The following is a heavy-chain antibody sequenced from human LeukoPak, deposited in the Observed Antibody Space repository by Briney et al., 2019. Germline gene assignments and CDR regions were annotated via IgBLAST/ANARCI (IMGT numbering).Heavy chain of an antibody. D-gene: IGHD2-15*01. CDR2: ISYDGSNK. CDR3: AKDSLGYCSGGSCYPLDI. Sequence: GGSLRLSCAASGFTFSSYNIHWVRQAPGKGLEWVAVISYDGSNKYYADSVKGRFTISRDNSKNTLYLQMNSLRAEDTAVYYCAKDSLGYCSGGSCYPLDIWGQGTMVTVSS. V-gene: IGHV3-30*18. J-gene: IGHJ3*02. CDR1: GFTFSSYN.